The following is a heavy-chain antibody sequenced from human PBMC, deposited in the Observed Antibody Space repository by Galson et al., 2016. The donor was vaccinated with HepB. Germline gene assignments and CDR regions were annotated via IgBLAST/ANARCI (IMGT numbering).Heavy chain of an antibody. J-gene: IGHJ2*01. D-gene: IGHD3-22*01. Sequence: SVKVSCKASGYTFTIYYMHWVRQAPGQGPKWMGIINPSGGSTSYAQKFQGRVTMTRDTSTSTVYMELSSLRSEDTAVYYCARDLYYHRSEYIDWVLYFDLWGRGALVTVSS. CDR1: GYTFTIYY. V-gene: IGHV1-46*01. CDR2: INPSGGST. CDR3: ARDLYYHRSEYIDWVLYFDL.